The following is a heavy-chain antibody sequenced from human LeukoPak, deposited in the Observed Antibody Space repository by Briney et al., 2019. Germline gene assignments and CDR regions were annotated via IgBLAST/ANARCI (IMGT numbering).Heavy chain of an antibody. CDR3: ARSEGSGSYYFLGY. CDR1: GFTFSSYA. CDR2: ISGSGGST. Sequence: PGGSLRLSCAASGFTFSSYAMSWVRQAPGKGLEWVSAISGSGGSTYYADSVKGRFTISRDNSKNTLYLQMNSLRAEDTAVYYCARSEGSGSYYFLGYWGQGTLVTVSS. J-gene: IGHJ4*02. V-gene: IGHV3-23*01. D-gene: IGHD3-10*01.